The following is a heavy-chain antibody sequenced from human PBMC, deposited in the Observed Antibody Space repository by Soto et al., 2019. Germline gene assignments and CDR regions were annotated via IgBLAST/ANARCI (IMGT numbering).Heavy chain of an antibody. V-gene: IGHV1-3*01. J-gene: IGHJ6*04. CDR3: ARGSGPLIAAAPPYGMDV. CDR1: GYTFTSYA. D-gene: IGHD6-13*01. Sequence: ASVKVSCKASGYTFTSYAMHWVRQAPGQRLEWMGWINAGNGNTKYSQKFQGRVTITRDTSASTAYMELSSLRSEDTAVYYGARGSGPLIAAAPPYGMDVGGKGPTVPVSS. CDR2: INAGNGNT.